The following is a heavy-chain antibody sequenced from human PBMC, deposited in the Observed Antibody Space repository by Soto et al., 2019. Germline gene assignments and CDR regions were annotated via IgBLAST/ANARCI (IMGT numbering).Heavy chain of an antibody. CDR3: ARVPAGYCSGGSCYPDKYYYYYMDV. CDR2: IYYSGST. J-gene: IGHJ6*03. CDR1: GGSISSGGYY. D-gene: IGHD2-15*01. V-gene: IGHV4-31*03. Sequence: QVQLQESGPGLVKPSQTLSLTCTVSGGSISSGGYYWSWIRQHPGKGLEWIRYIYYSGSTYYNPSLKSRVTITVDTSKNQFSLKLSSVTAADTAVYYCARVPAGYCSGGSCYPDKYYYYYMDVWGKGTTVTVSS.